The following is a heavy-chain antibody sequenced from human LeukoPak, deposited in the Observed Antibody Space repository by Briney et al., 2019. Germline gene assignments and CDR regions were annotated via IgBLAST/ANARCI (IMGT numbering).Heavy chain of an antibody. J-gene: IGHJ4*02. CDR1: GFTFSSYA. CDR3: ARDHDYGIDY. D-gene: IGHD4-17*01. V-gene: IGHV3-30-3*01. CDR2: ISYDGSNK. Sequence: GRSLRLSCAASGFTFSSYAMHWVRQAPGKGLEWVAVISYDGSNKYYADSVKGRFTISRDNSKNTLYLQMNSLRAEDTAVYYCARDHDYGIDYWGQGTLVTVSS.